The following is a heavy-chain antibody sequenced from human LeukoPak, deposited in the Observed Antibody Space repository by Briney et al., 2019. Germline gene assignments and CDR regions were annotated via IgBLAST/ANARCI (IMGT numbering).Heavy chain of an antibody. V-gene: IGHV1-18*04. J-gene: IGHJ4*02. D-gene: IGHD3-9*01. CDR2: ISAYNGNT. Sequence: ASVKVSCTASGYTFTSYGISWVRQAPGQGLEWMGWISAYNGNTNYAQKLQGRVTMTTDTSTSTAYVELRSLRSDDTAVYYCARSRRFYDILTGYLDYWGQGTLVTASS. CDR1: GYTFTSYG. CDR3: ARSRRFYDILTGYLDY.